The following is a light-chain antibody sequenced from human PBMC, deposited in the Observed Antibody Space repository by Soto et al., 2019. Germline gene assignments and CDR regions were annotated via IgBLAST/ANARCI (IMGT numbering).Light chain of an antibody. V-gene: IGKV1-9*01. CDR1: QGISSY. CDR3: QQLNSYPLT. CDR2: AAS. Sequence: DIQLTQSPSFLSASVGDRVTITCRASQGISSYLAWYQQKPGKVPKVLIYAASTLQRGVPSRFSGSGSGTEFTLTISSLQPEDFATYYCQQLNSYPLTFGGGTKVEIK. J-gene: IGKJ4*01.